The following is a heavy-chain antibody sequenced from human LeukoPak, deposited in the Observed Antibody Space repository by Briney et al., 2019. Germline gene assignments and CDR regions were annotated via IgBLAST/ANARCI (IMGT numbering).Heavy chain of an antibody. CDR2: IYYSGST. CDR3: ARHPRTYCSGGSCYIYYYYMDV. J-gene: IGHJ6*03. V-gene: IGHV4-39*01. CDR1: GGSISSSSYY. Sequence: SETLSLTCTVSGGSISSSSYYWGRVRQPPGTGLEWIGSIYYSGSTYENPSLKSRVTISVDTSKNQFSLKLSSVTAADTAVYYCARHPRTYCSGGSCYIYYYYMDVWGKGTTVTVSS. D-gene: IGHD2-15*01.